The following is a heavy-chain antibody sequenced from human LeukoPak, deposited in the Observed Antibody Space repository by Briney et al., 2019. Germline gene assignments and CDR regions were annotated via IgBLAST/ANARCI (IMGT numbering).Heavy chain of an antibody. Sequence: GGSLRLSCAASGFTVSSNYMSWVRQAPGKGLEWVSVIYSGGSTYYADSVKGRFTISRDNSKNTLYLQMNSLRAEDTAVCYCARDVKNDSSGYYHFRRGQETLVTVSS. CDR3: ARDVKNDSSGYYHFR. CDR2: IYSGGST. D-gene: IGHD3-22*01. J-gene: IGHJ1*01. CDR1: GFTVSSNY. V-gene: IGHV3-53*01.